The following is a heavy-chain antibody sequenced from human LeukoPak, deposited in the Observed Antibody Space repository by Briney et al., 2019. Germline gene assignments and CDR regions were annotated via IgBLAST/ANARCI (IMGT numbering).Heavy chain of an antibody. CDR3: ARGYSGYDSGFTYYYYYMDV. CDR2: INHSGST. J-gene: IGHJ6*03. Sequence: SETLSLTCAVYGGSFSGYYWSWIRQPPGKGPEWIGAINHSGSTNYNPSLKSRVTISVDTSKNQSSLKLSSVTAADTAVYYCARGYSGYDSGFTYYYYYMDVWGKGTTVTVSS. V-gene: IGHV4-34*01. CDR1: GGSFSGYY. D-gene: IGHD5-12*01.